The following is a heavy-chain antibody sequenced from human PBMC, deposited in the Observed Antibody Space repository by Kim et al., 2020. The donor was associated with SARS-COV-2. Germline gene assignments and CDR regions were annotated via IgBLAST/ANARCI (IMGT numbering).Heavy chain of an antibody. V-gene: IGHV3-66*01. J-gene: IGHJ4*01. Sequence: GGSLRLSCAASGFTVSSNSMSWVRQAPGKGLEWVSLIYSGGSTYCTDSVKDRFTISRDNSKNTLYLQMNSLRAEDTAVYYCARESITMVRGVIIGSYFD. CDR2: IYSGGST. CDR1: GFTVSSNS. CDR3: ARESITMVRGVIIGSYFD. D-gene: IGHD3-10*01.